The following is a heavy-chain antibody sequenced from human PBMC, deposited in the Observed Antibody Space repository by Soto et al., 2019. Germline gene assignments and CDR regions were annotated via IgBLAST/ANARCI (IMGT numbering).Heavy chain of an antibody. J-gene: IGHJ6*02. CDR2: ISGSGGST. D-gene: IGHD3-3*01. Sequence: PGGSLRLSCAASGFTFSSYAMSWVRQAPGKGLEWVSAISGSGGSTYYADSVKGRSTISRDNSKNTLYLQMNSLRAEDTAVYYCAKGHRKQYYDFWSGYYSLGLFGMDVWGPGTTVTVFS. CDR3: AKGHRKQYYDFWSGYYSLGLFGMDV. V-gene: IGHV3-23*01. CDR1: GFTFSSYA.